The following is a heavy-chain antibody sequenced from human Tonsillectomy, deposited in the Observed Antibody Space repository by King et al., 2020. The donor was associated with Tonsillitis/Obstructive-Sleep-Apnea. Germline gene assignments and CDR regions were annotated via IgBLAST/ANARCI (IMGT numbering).Heavy chain of an antibody. V-gene: IGHV4-39*01. CDR3: ARRVTMVQGTFDY. CDR2: IYYSGST. D-gene: IGHD3-10*01. J-gene: IGHJ4*02. CDR1: GGSISSSSYY. Sequence: QLQESGPGLVKPSETLSLTCTVSGGSISSSSYYWGWIRQPPGKGLEWSGSIYYSGSTSYNPSLKSRVTISVDTSKNQFSLKLSSVTAADTAVYYCARRVTMVQGTFDYWGQGTLVTVSS.